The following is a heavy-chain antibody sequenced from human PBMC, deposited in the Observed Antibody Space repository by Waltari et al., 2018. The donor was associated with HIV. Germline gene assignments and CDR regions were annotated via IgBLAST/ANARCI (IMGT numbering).Heavy chain of an antibody. CDR2: IDHTGTS. CDR3: VSGFGNYGFYFDY. Sequence: QVHLPQRGSGLLKPSGTLSLTCAVYGGSFSGYYWRWISQSPGRGLEWMGEIDHTGTSSYIPSLKGRVTMSVDTSKNQFSLTLKSVTAADTAVYYCVSGFGNYGFYFDYWGQGKLVSVSS. V-gene: IGHV4-34*02. D-gene: IGHD3-16*01. J-gene: IGHJ4*02. CDR1: GGSFSGYY.